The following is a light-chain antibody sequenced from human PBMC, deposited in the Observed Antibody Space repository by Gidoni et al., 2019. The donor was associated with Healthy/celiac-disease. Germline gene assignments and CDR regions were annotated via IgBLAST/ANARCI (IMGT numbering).Light chain of an antibody. Sequence: DIVFSQSPVTLSLSPGERATLSCRASQSLSSSYLAWYQQKPGQAPRLLIYGASSRATGIPDRFSGSGSGTDFTLTISRLEPEDFAVYYCQQYGSSYTFGQGTKLEIK. CDR2: GAS. CDR1: QSLSSSY. J-gene: IGKJ2*01. CDR3: QQYGSSYT. V-gene: IGKV3-20*01.